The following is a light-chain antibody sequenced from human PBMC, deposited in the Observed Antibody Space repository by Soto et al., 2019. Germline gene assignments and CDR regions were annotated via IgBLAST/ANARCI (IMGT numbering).Light chain of an antibody. CDR2: ATS. Sequence: DIQMTQSPSSLSASVGDRVTIRCRASQTISRNLNWYQQKPGTAPKLLIYATSSLQSGVPSRFSGSGSGTDFTLAISNLQPEDFATYYCQQNDSIPITFGQGTRLEIK. V-gene: IGKV1-39*01. CDR1: QTISRN. J-gene: IGKJ5*01. CDR3: QQNDSIPIT.